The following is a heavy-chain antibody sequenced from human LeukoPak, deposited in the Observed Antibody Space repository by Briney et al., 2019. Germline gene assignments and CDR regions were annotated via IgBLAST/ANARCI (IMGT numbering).Heavy chain of an antibody. Sequence: ASVKVSCKASGYTFNDYYMHWVRQAPGNSLEGMGRVIPRGEIIIYAQKFQGRVSMTRDTSTSTVYMALSSLRSEDTAVYFCARGGNPYYFDYWGQGTLVTVSS. CDR1: GYTFNDYY. V-gene: IGHV1-46*02. CDR3: ARGGNPYYFDY. CDR2: VIPRGEII. J-gene: IGHJ4*02.